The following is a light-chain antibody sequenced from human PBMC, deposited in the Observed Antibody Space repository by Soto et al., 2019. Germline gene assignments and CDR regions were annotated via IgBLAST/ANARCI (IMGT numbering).Light chain of an antibody. V-gene: IGKV1-5*03. Sequence: DIQMTQSPSTLSGSVGDRVTITCRASQTISSWLAWYQQKPGKAPKLLIYKASTLTSGVPSRFSGSRSGTEFTLTISSLQPDDFATYYCQHYNSYSEAFGQGTQVELK. CDR1: QTISSW. CDR3: QHYNSYSEA. J-gene: IGKJ1*01. CDR2: KAS.